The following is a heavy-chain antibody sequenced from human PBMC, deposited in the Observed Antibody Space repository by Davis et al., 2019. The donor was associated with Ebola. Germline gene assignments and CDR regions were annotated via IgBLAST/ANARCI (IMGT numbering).Heavy chain of an antibody. D-gene: IGHD1-1*01. CDR2: MNPHNGNT. J-gene: IGHJ4*02. CDR3: ARAQFPTTSDH. CDR1: GYTFTNYG. V-gene: IGHV1-18*04. Sequence: SVKVSCKASGYTFTNYGITWVRQAPGQGLEWMGWMNPHNGNTNYAQNVQGRVIMTTDTATTTAYMEVGGLRSDDTAVYYCARAQFPTTSDHWGQGTLVTVSS.